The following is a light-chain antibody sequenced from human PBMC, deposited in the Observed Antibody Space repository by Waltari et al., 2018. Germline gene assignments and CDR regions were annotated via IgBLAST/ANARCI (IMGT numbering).Light chain of an antibody. V-gene: IGKV6-21*02. CDR1: QSIGSN. Sequence: IVLTQAPAFGSLNLKEKIPNTCQASQSIGSNLHWYQQKPDQSPKLLIKYASQSISGVPSRFSGSGSGTDFTLTINSLEAEDAATYYCQQSSSFPYSFGQGTKVEIK. J-gene: IGKJ2*03. CDR2: YAS. CDR3: QQSSSFPYS.